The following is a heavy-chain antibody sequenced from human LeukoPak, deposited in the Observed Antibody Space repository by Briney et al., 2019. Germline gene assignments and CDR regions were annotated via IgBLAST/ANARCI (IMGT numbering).Heavy chain of an antibody. D-gene: IGHD2-15*01. CDR1: GFTFSRYW. CDR2: VNSDGSAT. CDR3: VRGYCSGGSCLSPDY. V-gene: IGHV3-74*01. Sequence: GGSLRLSCAASGFTFSRYWMHWVRQAPGKGLVWVSRVNSDGSATSYADSVEGRFTISRDNAKNTLYLQMNSLSAEDTAVYYCVRGYCSGGSCLSPDYWGQGTLVTVSS. J-gene: IGHJ4*02.